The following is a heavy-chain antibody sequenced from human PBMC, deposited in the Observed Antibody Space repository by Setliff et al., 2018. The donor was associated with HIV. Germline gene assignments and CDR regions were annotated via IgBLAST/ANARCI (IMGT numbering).Heavy chain of an antibody. CDR2: VSPIGET. CDR3: ARPALGIGGGSRFDN. D-gene: IGHD3-10*01. J-gene: IGHJ4*02. CDR1: GESSNTDA. V-gene: IGHV4-34*01. Sequence: PSETLSLTCAVFGESSNTDAWTWIRQPPGKGLEWIGEVSPIGETSYNQSLKDRVTISIDTSKNHFSLKMNSVTVADTAVYYCARPALGIGGGSRFDNWGQGTRVTVSS.